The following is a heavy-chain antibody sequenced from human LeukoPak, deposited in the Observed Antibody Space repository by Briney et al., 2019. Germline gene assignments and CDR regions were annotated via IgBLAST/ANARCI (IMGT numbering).Heavy chain of an antibody. Sequence: ASVKVSCKASGYTFTSYGISWVRQAPGQGLEWMGWISAYNGNTNYAQKFQGRVTITTDESTSTAYMELSSLRSEDTAVYYCAGYCSSTSCPRIGFYYYMDVWGKGTTVTVSS. V-gene: IGHV1-18*01. CDR2: ISAYNGNT. J-gene: IGHJ6*03. CDR1: GYTFTSYG. CDR3: AGYCSSTSCPRIGFYYYMDV. D-gene: IGHD2-2*01.